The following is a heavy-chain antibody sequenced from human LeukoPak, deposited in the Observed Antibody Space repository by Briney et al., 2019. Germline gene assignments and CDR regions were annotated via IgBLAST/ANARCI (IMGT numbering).Heavy chain of an antibody. CDR1: GYTFTGYY. CDR3: AKDDSYSGYLDY. CDR2: INPNSGGT. V-gene: IGHV1-2*02. J-gene: IGHJ4*02. Sequence: ASVKVSCKASGYTFTGYYMHWVRQAPGQGLEWMGWINPNSGGTNYAQKFQGRVTMTRDTSISTAYMELSRLRSDDTAVYYCAKDDSYSGYLDYWGQGTLVTVSS. D-gene: IGHD5-12*01.